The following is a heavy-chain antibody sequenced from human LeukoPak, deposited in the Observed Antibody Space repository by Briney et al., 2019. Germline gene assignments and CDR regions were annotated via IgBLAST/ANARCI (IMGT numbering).Heavy chain of an antibody. D-gene: IGHD6-19*01. Sequence: ASVKVSCKASGYTFTTYGINWVRQAPGQGLEWMGWISAYNGNTNYAQKVQGRVTMTTDTSTSTAYMELRSLKSDDTAVYYCARDRVAERPGWFDPWGRGTAVTVSS. CDR3: ARDRVAERPGWFDP. CDR2: ISAYNGNT. J-gene: IGHJ5*02. V-gene: IGHV1-18*01. CDR1: GYTFTTYG.